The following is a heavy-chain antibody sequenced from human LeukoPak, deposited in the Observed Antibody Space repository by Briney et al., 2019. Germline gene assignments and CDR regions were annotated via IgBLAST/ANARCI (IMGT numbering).Heavy chain of an antibody. CDR1: GFTFSSYA. V-gene: IGHV3-23*01. D-gene: IGHD3-3*01. CDR3: AKAVRPHTIFGVALYY. CDR2: ISGSGGST. Sequence: GGSLRLSCAASGFTFSSYAMSWVRQAPGKGLEWVSAISGSGGSTYYADSVKGRLTISRDNSKNTLYLQMNSLRAEDTAVYYCAKAVRPHTIFGVALYYWGQGTLVTVSS. J-gene: IGHJ4*02.